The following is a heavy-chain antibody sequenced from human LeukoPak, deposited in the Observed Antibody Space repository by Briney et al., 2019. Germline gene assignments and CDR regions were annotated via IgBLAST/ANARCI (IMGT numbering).Heavy chain of an antibody. V-gene: IGHV4-39*01. CDR3: ARLSGRYYYDSSGYYDPNWFDP. D-gene: IGHD3-22*01. CDR2: IYYSGST. Sequence: PSETLSLTCTVSGGSISSSSYYWGWIRQPPGKGLEWIGSIYYSGSTYYNPSLKSRVTISVDTSKNQFSLKLSSVTAADTAVYYCARLSGRYYYDSSGYYDPNWFDPWGQGTLVTVSS. CDR1: GGSISSSSYY. J-gene: IGHJ5*02.